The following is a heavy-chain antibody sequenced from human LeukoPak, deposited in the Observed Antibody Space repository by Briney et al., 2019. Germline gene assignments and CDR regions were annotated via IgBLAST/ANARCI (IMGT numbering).Heavy chain of an antibody. J-gene: IGHJ4*02. Sequence: GGSLRLSCAESGFTFSSYGMHWVRQAPGKGLEWVAVIWYDGGNKYYTDSVKGRFTISRDNSKSMLYLQLNSLRAEDSAVYRCARAAYDSSGYLTLWGQGTLVTVSS. V-gene: IGHV3-33*01. CDR3: ARAAYDSSGYLTL. CDR1: GFTFSSYG. CDR2: IWYDGGNK. D-gene: IGHD3-22*01.